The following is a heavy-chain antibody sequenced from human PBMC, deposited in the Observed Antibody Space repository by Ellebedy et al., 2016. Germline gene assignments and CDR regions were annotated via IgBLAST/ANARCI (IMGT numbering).Heavy chain of an antibody. D-gene: IGHD3-10*01. CDR2: IYYVGTT. CDR3: ARSSGRKPQYYFDY. V-gene: IGHV4-39*01. J-gene: IGHJ4*02. Sequence: SETLSLTCTVSGGSISSTAYYWGWIRQPPGKGLEWIGSIYYVGTTYYNPSLTSRVTISVDTSRNQFSLKMASVTAADTAVIYCARSSGRKPQYYFDYWGQGALVTVSS. CDR1: GGSISSTAYY.